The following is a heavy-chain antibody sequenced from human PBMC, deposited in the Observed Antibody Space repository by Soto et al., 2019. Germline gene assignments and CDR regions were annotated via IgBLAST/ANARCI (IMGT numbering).Heavy chain of an antibody. CDR3: ANPSSTYCSGGRCYAPLYYYGLDV. CDR1: GGTFSSYA. Sequence: GAAVKVSCKASGGTFSSYAISWVRQAPRQGLEWMGGIIPMLGTANYAQKFQGRVTITADKSTSTAYMELSSLRSEDTAVYYCANPSSTYCSGGRCYAPLYYYGLDVWGQGTAVTVSA. J-gene: IGHJ6*01. V-gene: IGHV1-69*10. D-gene: IGHD2-15*01. CDR2: IIPMLGTA.